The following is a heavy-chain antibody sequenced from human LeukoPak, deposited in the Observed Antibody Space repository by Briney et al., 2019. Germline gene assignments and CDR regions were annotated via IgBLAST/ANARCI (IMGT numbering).Heavy chain of an antibody. Sequence: GGSLRLSCAASGFTFSDHCMDWVRQAPGKGLEWVGRTRNKANSYTTEYAASVKGRFTISRDDSKKSLYLQMNSLKTEDTAVYYCARKMNIVGAQGWGYGLDVWGHGTTVTVSS. D-gene: IGHD1-26*01. V-gene: IGHV3-72*01. CDR3: ARKMNIVGAQGWGYGLDV. CDR2: TRNKANSYTT. J-gene: IGHJ6*02. CDR1: GFTFSDHC.